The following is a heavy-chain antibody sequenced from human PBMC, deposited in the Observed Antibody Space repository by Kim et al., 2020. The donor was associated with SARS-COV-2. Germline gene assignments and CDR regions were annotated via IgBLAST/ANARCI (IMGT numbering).Heavy chain of an antibody. CDR1: GFTFSDFY. CDR3: ARDAFSRRGYSPFNF. Sequence: GGSLRLSCEASGFTFSDFYMNWVRLVPGKGLEWIAFISTGGTDTFYSDSVKGRFTVSRDNAKNSLYLQMNSLGAEDTALYYCARDAFSRRGYSPFNFWG. D-gene: IGHD2-21*01. J-gene: IGHJ3*01. CDR2: ISTGGTDT. V-gene: IGHV3-11*01.